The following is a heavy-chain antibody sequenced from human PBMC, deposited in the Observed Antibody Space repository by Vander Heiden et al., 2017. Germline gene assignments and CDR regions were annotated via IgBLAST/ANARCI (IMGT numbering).Heavy chain of an antibody. CDR1: GIPFSDAW. Sequence: EVLMVESGGGLVKPGGSLRLSCSLAGIPFSDAWMSWVRQAPGRGLEWVGRIKSKGSGGTINYSAPVRGRFTISRDDSKNMMYLQMNSLKTEDTAVYHCTHDSSGYHYYESWGRGTLVTVSS. V-gene: IGHV3-15*01. J-gene: IGHJ4*02. CDR2: IKSKGSGGTI. D-gene: IGHD3-22*01. CDR3: THDSSGYHYYES.